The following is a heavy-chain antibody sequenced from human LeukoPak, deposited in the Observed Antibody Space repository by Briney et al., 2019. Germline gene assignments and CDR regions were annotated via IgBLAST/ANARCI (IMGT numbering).Heavy chain of an antibody. J-gene: IGHJ6*04. Sequence: PSQTLSLTCTVSGGSISSGGYYWSWIRQHPGTGLEGVGQIYYSGCTYYNPSLRSRVTISVDTSKNQFSLKLSSVTAADTAVYYCARADVLTGYYRTSYYGMDVWGKGTAVTVSS. V-gene: IGHV4-31*03. CDR3: ARADVLTGYYRTSYYGMDV. CDR2: IYYSGCT. D-gene: IGHD3-9*01. CDR1: GGSISSGGYY.